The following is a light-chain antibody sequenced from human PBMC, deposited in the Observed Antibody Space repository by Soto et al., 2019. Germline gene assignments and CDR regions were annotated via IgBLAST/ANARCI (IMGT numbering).Light chain of an antibody. Sequence: DIQMTQSPSSLSASVGDRVTITCRASQSISNYLNWYQQKPGKAPKLLIYGAPSLESGVPSRFSGSGSGTDFTLTIPSLQPDDFATYFCQKSYRTAYTFGQGTKLEI. CDR2: GAP. J-gene: IGKJ2*01. CDR1: QSISNY. CDR3: QKSYRTAYT. V-gene: IGKV1-39*01.